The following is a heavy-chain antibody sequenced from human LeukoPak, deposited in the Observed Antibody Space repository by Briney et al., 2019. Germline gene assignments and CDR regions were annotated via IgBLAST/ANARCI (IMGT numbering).Heavy chain of an antibody. V-gene: IGHV3-64D*06. CDR1: GFTFSRYA. Sequence: PGGSLRLSCSAPGFTFSRYAMHWVRQAPGKGLEYVSGISSNGGSTYYADSVKGRFTTSRDNSKNTLYLQMSSLRAEDTAVHYCVKSGSYYNEPYYFDYWGQGTLVTVSS. D-gene: IGHD3-10*01. J-gene: IGHJ4*02. CDR3: VKSGSYYNEPYYFDY. CDR2: ISSNGGST.